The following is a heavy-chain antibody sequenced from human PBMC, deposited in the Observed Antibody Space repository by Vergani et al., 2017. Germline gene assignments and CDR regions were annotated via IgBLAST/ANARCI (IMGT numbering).Heavy chain of an antibody. J-gene: IGHJ6*03. Sequence: EVQLVESGGGLVKPGGSLRLSCAASGFTFSNAWMSWVRQAPGKGLEWVGRIKSKTDGGTTDYAAPVKGRFTISRDDSKNTLYLQMNSLKTEDTAVYYCNGWYHNFYYYYMDVWGKGTTVTVSS. CDR1: GFTFSNAW. CDR3: NGWYHNFYYYYMDV. D-gene: IGHD6-19*01. V-gene: IGHV3-15*01. CDR2: IKSKTDGGTT.